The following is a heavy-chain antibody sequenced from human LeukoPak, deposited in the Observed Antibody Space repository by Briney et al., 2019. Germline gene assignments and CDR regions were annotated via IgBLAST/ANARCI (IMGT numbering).Heavy chain of an antibody. CDR3: ARRISSWNVYIDK. CDR2: IYSSGTT. CDR1: GGSLSGYY. D-gene: IGHD1-1*01. Sequence: SETLSLTCTVSGGSLSGYYWSWIRQTPGKGLEWIGYIYSSGTTNYNRSLQSPVIISLDTPKNQFSLSVTSVTAADTAMYFCARRISSWNVYIDKWGQGIQVTVSS. V-gene: IGHV4-4*09. J-gene: IGHJ4*02.